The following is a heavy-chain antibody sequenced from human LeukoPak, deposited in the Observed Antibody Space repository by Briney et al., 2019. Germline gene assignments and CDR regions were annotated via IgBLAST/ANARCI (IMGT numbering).Heavy chain of an antibody. CDR1: GYTFTSYA. V-gene: IGHV1-8*03. CDR3: ARRGQYYDILTGSYYYMDV. CDR2: MNPNSGNT. Sequence: ASVKVSCKASGYTFTSYAMHWVRQAPGQRLEWMGWMNPNSGNTGYAQKFQGRVTITRNTSISTAYMELSSLRSEDTAVYYCARRGQYYDILTGSYYYMDVWGKGTTVTVSS. D-gene: IGHD3-9*01. J-gene: IGHJ6*03.